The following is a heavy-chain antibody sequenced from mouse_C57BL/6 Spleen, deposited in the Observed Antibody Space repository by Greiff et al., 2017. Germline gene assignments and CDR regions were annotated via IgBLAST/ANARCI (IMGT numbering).Heavy chain of an antibody. V-gene: IGHV1-69*01. Sequence: QVQLQQPGAELVMPGASVKLSCKASGYTFTSYWMHWVKQRPGQGLEWIGEIDPSDSYTNYNQKFKGKSTLTVDKSSSTAYMQLSSLTSEDSAVYYCARAGYYGNSAWFAYWGQGTLVTVSA. CDR2: IDPSDSYT. CDR1: GYTFTSYW. CDR3: ARAGYYGNSAWFAY. J-gene: IGHJ3*01. D-gene: IGHD2-1*01.